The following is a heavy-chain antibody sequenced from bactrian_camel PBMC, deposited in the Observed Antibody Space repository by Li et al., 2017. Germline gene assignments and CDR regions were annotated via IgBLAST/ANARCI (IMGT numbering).Heavy chain of an antibody. CDR1: GFTFSSSA. CDR3: VKGRAPYCHQDTSP. V-gene: IGHV3S31*01. CDR2: IEAGGKT. D-gene: IGHD1*01. J-gene: IGHJ4*01. Sequence: DVQLVESGGGSVQPGGSLRISCATSGFTFSSSALNWARQAPGQRVEWISCIEAGGKTYYADSVKGRFTISRDDAKNTLYLQLNDLNSDDTAMYYCVKGRAPYCHQDTSPRGQGTQVTVS.